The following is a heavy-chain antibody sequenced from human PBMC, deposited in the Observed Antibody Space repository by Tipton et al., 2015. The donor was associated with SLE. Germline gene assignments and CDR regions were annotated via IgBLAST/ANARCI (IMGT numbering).Heavy chain of an antibody. CDR3: ARAEWGTPGYGYYGMDV. CDR1: GYTFTSYA. D-gene: IGHD3-3*01. Sequence: QLVQSGPEVKKPGASVKVSCKASGYTFTSYAMNWVRQAPGQGLEWMGWINTNTGNPTYGQGFTGRFVFSLDSSVSTAYLQIGSLKAEDTAVYYCARAEWGTPGYGYYGMDVWGQGTTVTVSS. V-gene: IGHV7-4-1*01. J-gene: IGHJ6*02. CDR2: INTNTGNP.